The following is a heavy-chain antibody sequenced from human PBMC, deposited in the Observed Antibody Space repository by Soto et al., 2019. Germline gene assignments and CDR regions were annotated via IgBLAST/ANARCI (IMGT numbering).Heavy chain of an antibody. Sequence: SETLSLTCTVSGGSISSYYWSWIRQPPGKGLEWIGYIYYSGSTNYNPSLKSRVTISVDTSKNQFSLKLSSVTAADTAVYYCARASVAKPMYADYWGQGTLVTVPQ. CDR1: GGSISSYY. V-gene: IGHV4-59*01. J-gene: IGHJ4*02. CDR2: IYYSGST. D-gene: IGHD3-10*02. CDR3: ARASVAKPMYADY.